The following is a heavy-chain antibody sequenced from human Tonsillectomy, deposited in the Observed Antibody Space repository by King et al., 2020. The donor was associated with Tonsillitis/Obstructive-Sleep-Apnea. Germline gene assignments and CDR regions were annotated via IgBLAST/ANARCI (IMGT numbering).Heavy chain of an antibody. D-gene: IGHD3-10*01. CDR2: IGTAGDT. CDR1: GFTFSSYD. Sequence: VQLVESGGGLVQPGESLRLSCAASGFTFSSYDIHWVRQTTGKRLEWVSAIGTAGDTYYPGSVKGRFTISRENAKNSLYLQMNSLRAGDTAVYYCARVGPAGLQDAFYIWGQGTMVTVSS. J-gene: IGHJ3*02. CDR3: ARVGPAGLQDAFYI. V-gene: IGHV3-13*04.